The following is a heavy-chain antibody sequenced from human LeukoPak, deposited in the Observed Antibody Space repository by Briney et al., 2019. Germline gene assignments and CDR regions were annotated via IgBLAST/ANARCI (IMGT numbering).Heavy chain of an antibody. Sequence: GESLKISCKGSGYSFTSYWISWVRQMPGKGLEWMGRIDPSDSYTNYSPSFQGHVTFSVDESISTACLQWSSLKASDTAMYYCTRRDPNRGSYSAFDIWGQGTMVTVSS. V-gene: IGHV5-10-1*01. D-gene: IGHD1-26*01. CDR2: IDPSDSYT. CDR3: TRRDPNRGSYSAFDI. J-gene: IGHJ3*02. CDR1: GYSFTSYW.